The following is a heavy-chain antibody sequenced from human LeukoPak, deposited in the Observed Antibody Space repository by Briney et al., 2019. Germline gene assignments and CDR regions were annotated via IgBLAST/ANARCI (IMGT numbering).Heavy chain of an antibody. D-gene: IGHD3-10*01. Sequence: SETLSLTCTVSGGSITNTKYYWGWIRQPPGKGLEWIGSIYYSGSTYYNPSLKSPVTLSVDTCTNQFSTRLSSVTAADTAVYYCGRLHALPTYYYGSGSYLYYYDYWGQGTLVSVSS. CDR1: GGSITNTKYY. J-gene: IGHJ4*02. CDR2: IYYSGST. V-gene: IGHV4-39*01. CDR3: GRLHALPTYYYGSGSYLYYYDY.